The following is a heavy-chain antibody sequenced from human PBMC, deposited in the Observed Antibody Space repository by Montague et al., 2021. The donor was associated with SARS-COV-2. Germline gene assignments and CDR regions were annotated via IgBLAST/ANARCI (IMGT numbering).Heavy chain of an antibody. CDR2: IYYSATT. V-gene: IGHV4-59*12. J-gene: IGHJ5*02. D-gene: IGHD1-26*01. Sequence: SETLSLTCTVSGGSITNYYWTWIRQPPGRGLEWIGYIYYSATTNYNPSLKSRVTMSIDTSKNQFSLSLSSVTAADLAVYYCARLRRGTYYVSFDPWGQGTLVSVSS. CDR1: GGSITNYY. CDR3: ARLRRGTYYVSFDP.